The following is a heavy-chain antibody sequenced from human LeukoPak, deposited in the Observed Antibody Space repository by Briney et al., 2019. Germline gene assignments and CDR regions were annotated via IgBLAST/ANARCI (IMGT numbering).Heavy chain of an antibody. CDR2: VHYRGSP. J-gene: IGHJ4*02. V-gene: IGHV4-59*02. CDR3: ARYSTSWDY. Sequence: PSETLSLTCTVSGGSVTTYYWSWIRQFPGKGLEWIGHVHYRGSPEYNPSLTSRVTISVDTFKNQFSLRLTSVTAADTAVYYCARYSTSWDYWGQGTLVTVSS. CDR1: GGSVTTYY. D-gene: IGHD2-2*01.